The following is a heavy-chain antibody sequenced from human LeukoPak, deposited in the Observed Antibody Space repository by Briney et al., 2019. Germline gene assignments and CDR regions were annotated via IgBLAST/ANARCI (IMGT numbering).Heavy chain of an antibody. CDR2: ISGSGGST. V-gene: IGHV3-23*01. CDR1: GFTFSSYA. D-gene: IGHD3-10*01. Sequence: GGPLRLSCAASGFTFSSYAMSWLRQAPGKGLEWVAAISGSGGSTYHADSVKGRFTISRDNYKNTLYLQMNSLRAEDTAVYYCAKRIWFGELLPDYWGQGTLVTVSS. CDR3: AKRIWFGELLPDY. J-gene: IGHJ4*02.